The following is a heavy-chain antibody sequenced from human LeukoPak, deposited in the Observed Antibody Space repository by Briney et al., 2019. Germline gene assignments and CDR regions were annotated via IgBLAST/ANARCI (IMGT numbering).Heavy chain of an antibody. Sequence: PGGSLRLSCAASGFTFSSYWMSWVRQAPGKGLEWVANIKQDGSEKYYVDSVKGRFTISRDNAKNSLYLQMNSLRAEDTAVYYCARESGYDYPLSDYWGQGTLVTVSS. CDR1: GFTFSSYW. J-gene: IGHJ4*02. CDR2: IKQDGSEK. CDR3: ARESGYDYPLSDY. D-gene: IGHD5-12*01. V-gene: IGHV3-7*01.